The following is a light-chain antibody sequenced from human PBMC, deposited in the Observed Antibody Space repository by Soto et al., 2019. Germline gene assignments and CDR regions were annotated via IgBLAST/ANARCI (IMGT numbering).Light chain of an antibody. CDR3: QQHDGRPTMT. CDR1: QDIDSS. CDR2: AAS. Sequence: IQLTQSPSSLSASVGETVTITCRASQDIDSSLNWYQHQPGKAPKLLIYAASFLETGVPSRFSGRGSGTVFSLTINSLQADDFATYYCQQHDGRPTMTFGQGTRLEIK. V-gene: IGKV1-33*01. J-gene: IGKJ5*01.